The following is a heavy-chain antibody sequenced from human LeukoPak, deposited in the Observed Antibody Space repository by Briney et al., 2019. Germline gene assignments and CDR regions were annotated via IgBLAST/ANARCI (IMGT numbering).Heavy chain of an antibody. CDR2: INHSGST. CDR3: ARSARAYASVWYNDY. CDR1: GGSFSGYY. J-gene: IGHJ4*02. Sequence: SETLSLTCAVYGGSFSGYYWSWIRQPPGKGLEWIGEINHSGSTTYNPSLKSRVTISVDTSKDQFSLKLSSVTAADTAVYYCARSARAYASVWYNDYWGQGTLVTVSS. V-gene: IGHV4-34*01. D-gene: IGHD1-1*01.